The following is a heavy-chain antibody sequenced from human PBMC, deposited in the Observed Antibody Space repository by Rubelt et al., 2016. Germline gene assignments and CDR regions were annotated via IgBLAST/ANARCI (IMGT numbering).Heavy chain of an antibody. CDR3: AKDIGITIFGVVIQ. CDR2: ISGSGEST. D-gene: IGHD3-3*01. CDR1: GFTFSSYA. V-gene: IGHV3-23*01. Sequence: EVQLLESGGGLVQPGGSLRLSCAASGFTFSSYAMNWVRQAPGKGLEWVSVISGSGESTYYADSVKGRFTISRDKSKNTLYLQMNSLRAEDTAVYYCAKDIGITIFGVVIQWGQGTLVTVSS. J-gene: IGHJ4*02.